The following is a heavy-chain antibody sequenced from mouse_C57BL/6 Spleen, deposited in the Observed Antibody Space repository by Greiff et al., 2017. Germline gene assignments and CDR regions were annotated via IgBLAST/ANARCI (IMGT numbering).Heavy chain of an antibody. CDR3: ARGGYSKYVGAMGY. CDR1: GFTFSDYY. D-gene: IGHD2-5*01. Sequence: EVQLMESEGGLVQPGSSMKLSCTASGFTFSDYYMAWVRQVPEKGLEWVANINYDGSSTYYLDSLKSRFIISRDNAKNILYLQMSSLKSEDTAAYYCARGGYSKYVGAMGYWVQGASVTVSS. V-gene: IGHV5-16*01. CDR2: INYDGSST. J-gene: IGHJ4*01.